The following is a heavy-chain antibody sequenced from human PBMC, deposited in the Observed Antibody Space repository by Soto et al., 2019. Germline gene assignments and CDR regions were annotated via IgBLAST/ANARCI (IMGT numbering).Heavy chain of an antibody. CDR1: GGSISSYY. J-gene: IGHJ6*02. Sequence: SETLSLTCTVSGGSISSYYWGWIRQPPGKGLEWIGYIYYSGSTNYNPSLKSRVTISVDTSKNQFSLKLSSVTAADTAVYYCARAPVQLERRYGMDVWGQGTTVTVSS. V-gene: IGHV4-59*01. D-gene: IGHD1-1*01. CDR2: IYYSGST. CDR3: ARAPVQLERRYGMDV.